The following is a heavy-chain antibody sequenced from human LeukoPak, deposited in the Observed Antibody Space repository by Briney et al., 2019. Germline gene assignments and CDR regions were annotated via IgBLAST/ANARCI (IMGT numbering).Heavy chain of an antibody. CDR2: INPNSGGT. Sequence: ASVKVSCKASGYTFTGYYMHWVRQAPGQGLEWMGRINPNSGGTNYAQKFQGRVTMTRDTSISTAYTELSRLRSDDTAVYYCAREGDSSGHYDYWGQGTLVTVSS. V-gene: IGHV1-2*06. J-gene: IGHJ4*02. D-gene: IGHD6-19*01. CDR3: AREGDSSGHYDY. CDR1: GYTFTGYY.